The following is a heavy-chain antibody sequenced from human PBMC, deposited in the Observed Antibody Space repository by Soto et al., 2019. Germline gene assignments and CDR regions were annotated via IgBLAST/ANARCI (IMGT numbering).Heavy chain of an antibody. Sequence: SETLSLTCTVSGGSISSDNFFWSWIRQPPGEGLEWIGYIYYRGSTYYNPSLESRLTLLVDTSKNQFSLKLRSVTAADTAVYYCAIVAIACPSSSCYNRYYYGLDVWGQGTTVTVSS. CDR2: IYYRGST. CDR1: GGSISSDNFF. CDR3: AIVAIACPSSSCYNRYYYGLDV. V-gene: IGHV4-30-4*01. D-gene: IGHD2-2*02. J-gene: IGHJ6*02.